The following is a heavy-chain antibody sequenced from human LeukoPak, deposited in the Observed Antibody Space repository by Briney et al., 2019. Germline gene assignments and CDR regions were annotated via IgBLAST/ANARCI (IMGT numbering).Heavy chain of an antibody. J-gene: IGHJ4*02. CDR2: INPKSGGT. CDR1: GYTFTGYY. Sequence: ASVKVSCKASGYTFTGYYIHWVRQAPGQGPEWMGWINPKSGGTKYAQKFQGRVTMTRDTSISTAYMELSRLRSDDTAVYYCARDRRYCSGGSCYESDFDYWGQGTLVTVSS. V-gene: IGHV1-2*02. D-gene: IGHD2-15*01. CDR3: ARDRRYCSGGSCYESDFDY.